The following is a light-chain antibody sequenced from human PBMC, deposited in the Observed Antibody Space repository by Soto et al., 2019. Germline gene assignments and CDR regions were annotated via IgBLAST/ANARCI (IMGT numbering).Light chain of an antibody. V-gene: IGKV1-5*03. CDR3: QQYNSYSWT. J-gene: IGKJ1*01. Sequence: DIKMTQSPSTLSASVGDRVTITCRASQSIRSWLAWYQQKPGKAPKLLIYKASMLESGVPSRFSDSESGTEFTLNIRSLQPDDFAPYYCQQYNSYSWTFGQGTNVQI. CDR1: QSIRSW. CDR2: KAS.